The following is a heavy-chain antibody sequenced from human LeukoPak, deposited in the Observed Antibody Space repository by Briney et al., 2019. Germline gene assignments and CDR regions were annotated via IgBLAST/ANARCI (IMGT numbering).Heavy chain of an antibody. J-gene: IGHJ3*02. CDR1: GFTFSSYS. Sequence: GGSLRLSCAASGFTFSSYSMNWVRQAPGKGLEWVSSISSSSSYIYYADSVKGRFTISRDNAKNSLYLQMNSLRAEDTAVYYCARAQDYGDAFDIWGQGTMVTVSS. V-gene: IGHV3-21*01. CDR3: ARAQDYGDAFDI. CDR2: ISSSSSYI. D-gene: IGHD4-17*01.